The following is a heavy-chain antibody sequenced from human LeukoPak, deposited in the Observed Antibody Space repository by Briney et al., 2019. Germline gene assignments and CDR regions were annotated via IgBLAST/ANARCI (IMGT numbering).Heavy chain of an antibody. CDR1: GFSFSSYW. V-gene: IGHV4-59*01. CDR3: ASFRPVDYYFYGVDV. CDR2: IHSSGKT. J-gene: IGHJ6*02. Sequence: GSLRLSCAASGFSFSSYWMNWIRQPPGKGLEWIGYIHSSGKTNYNPSLKSRVTISLDTSRNHFSLKLNSVTAADTAVYFCASFRPVDYYFYGVDVWGQGTTVTVSS.